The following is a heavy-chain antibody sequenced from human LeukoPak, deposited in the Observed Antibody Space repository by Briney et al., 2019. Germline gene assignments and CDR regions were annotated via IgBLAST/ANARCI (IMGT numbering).Heavy chain of an antibody. Sequence: ASVKVSCKASGYTFTSYYMHWVRQAPGQGLEWMGIINPSGGSTSYAQKFQGRVTITTDESTSTAYMELSSLRSEDTAVYYCARGVLSGYDTYYYYMDVWGKGTTVTVSS. CDR1: GYTFTSYY. J-gene: IGHJ6*03. CDR2: INPSGGST. V-gene: IGHV1-46*01. CDR3: ARGVLSGYDTYYYYMDV. D-gene: IGHD5-12*01.